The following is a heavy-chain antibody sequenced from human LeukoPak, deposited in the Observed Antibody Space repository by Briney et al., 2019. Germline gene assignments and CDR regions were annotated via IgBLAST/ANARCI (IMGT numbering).Heavy chain of an antibody. CDR1: GFTCSSYE. CDR3: ASIQGDLLTGSNWFDP. Sequence: GGSLRLSCAASGFTCSSYEMNWVRQAPGKGLEWVSYNSSSGSTIYYADSVKGRFTISRDNAKNSLYLQMNSLRAEDTAVYYCASIQGDLLTGSNWFDPWGQGTLVTVSS. V-gene: IGHV3-48*03. J-gene: IGHJ5*02. D-gene: IGHD3-9*01. CDR2: NSSSGSTI.